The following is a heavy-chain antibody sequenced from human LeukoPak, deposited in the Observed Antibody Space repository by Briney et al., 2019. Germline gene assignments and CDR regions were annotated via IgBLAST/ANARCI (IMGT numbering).Heavy chain of an antibody. CDR3: ARDLPYYDILTGYYPIGQIDY. CDR1: GGSISSSSYY. D-gene: IGHD3-9*01. J-gene: IGHJ4*02. Sequence: PSETLSLTCTVSGGSISSSSYYWGWIRQPPGKGLEWIGSIYYSGSTYYNPSLKSRVTISVDTSKNQFSLKLSSVTAADTAVYYCARDLPYYDILTGYYPIGQIDYWGQGTLVTVSS. CDR2: IYYSGST. V-gene: IGHV4-39*07.